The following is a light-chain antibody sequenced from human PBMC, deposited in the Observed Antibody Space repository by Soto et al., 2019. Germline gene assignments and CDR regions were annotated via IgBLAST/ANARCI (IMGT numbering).Light chain of an antibody. CDR3: EQYGSTPLT. V-gene: IGKV3-20*01. Sequence: EIVLTQSPGTLSLSPGERATLSCRASQSVGNNYLAWYQQKPGQAPRFLIYDASSRDTGIPDRFSGSGSGTDFTLTISRMEPDDFAVYYCEQYGSTPLTFGGGTKVEIK. CDR1: QSVGNNY. CDR2: DAS. J-gene: IGKJ4*01.